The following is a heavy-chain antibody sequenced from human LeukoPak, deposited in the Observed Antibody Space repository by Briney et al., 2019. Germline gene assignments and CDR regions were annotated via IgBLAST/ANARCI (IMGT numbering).Heavy chain of an antibody. V-gene: IGHV1-18*01. Sequence: GASVTVSCRSSGYTFTTYGITWVRQAPGQGLEWMGWISTYSGNTNYAQKLQGRVTMTTDTSTSTAYMELRSLRSDDTAMYYCARDRMDTGTYFDYWGQGTLVTVSS. D-gene: IGHD5-18*01. CDR1: GYTFTTYG. J-gene: IGHJ4*02. CDR3: ARDRMDTGTYFDY. CDR2: ISTYSGNT.